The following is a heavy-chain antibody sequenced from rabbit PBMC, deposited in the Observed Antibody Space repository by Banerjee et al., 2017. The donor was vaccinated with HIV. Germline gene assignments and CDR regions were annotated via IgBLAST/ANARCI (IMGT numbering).Heavy chain of an antibody. CDR3: ARDLAGVIGWNFNW. CDR2: IYTGSSGSS. CDR1: GIDLSSSYW. D-gene: IGHD4-1*01. V-gene: IGHV1S40*01. Sequence: QSLEESGGDLVKPGASLTLTSTASGIDLSSSYWMCWVRQAPGKGLEWIACIYTGSSGSSYYASWAKGRFTISKTSSTTVNLQMTSLTAADTATYFCARDLAGVIGWNFNWWGPGTLVTVS. J-gene: IGHJ4*01.